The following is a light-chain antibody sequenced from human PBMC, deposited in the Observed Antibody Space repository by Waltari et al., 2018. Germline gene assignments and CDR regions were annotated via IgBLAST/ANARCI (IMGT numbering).Light chain of an antibody. V-gene: IGKV3-11*01. Sequence: EIVLTQSPATMSLSPGERATLPCRASQSVSSYLAWYQQKPGQAPRLLIYDASNRATGIPARFSCSGSGTDFTLTISSLEPEDFAVYYCQQRSNWPPRLTFGGGTKVEIK. J-gene: IGKJ4*01. CDR3: QQRSNWPPRLT. CDR1: QSVSSY. CDR2: DAS.